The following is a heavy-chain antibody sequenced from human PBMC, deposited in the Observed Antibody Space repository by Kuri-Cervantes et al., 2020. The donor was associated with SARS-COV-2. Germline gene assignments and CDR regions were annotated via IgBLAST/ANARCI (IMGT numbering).Heavy chain of an antibody. J-gene: IGHJ4*02. CDR1: GGSVSSGSYY. Sequence: SETLSLTCTVSGGSVSSGSYYWSWIRQSPGKGLEWMGDISYRGSTKYNPSLKSRVTISIDASKNQFSLKLSSVTAADTAVYYCARRGAHDRRSSGIQLWSVYYFDYWGQGTLVTVSS. V-gene: IGHV4-61*01. CDR2: ISYRGST. CDR3: ARRGAHDRRSSGIQLWSVYYFDY. D-gene: IGHD5-18*01.